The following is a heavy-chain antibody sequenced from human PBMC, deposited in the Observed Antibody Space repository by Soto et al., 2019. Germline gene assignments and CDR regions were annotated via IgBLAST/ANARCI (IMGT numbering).Heavy chain of an antibody. J-gene: IGHJ4*02. Sequence: QVQLVESGGAVVQPGRSLRLSCAASGSSFSSYGIHWLRQLPGTGLEWVAVISYHGTYKYYADSVKGRFTSSIDNSKNTVYLQMNRRRAEDPALYYLGKGLGYYSSICPFYWGQGALVTVSS. CDR2: ISYHGTYK. CDR3: GKGLGYYSSICPFY. D-gene: IGHD6-13*01. CDR1: GSSFSSYG. V-gene: IGHV3-30*18.